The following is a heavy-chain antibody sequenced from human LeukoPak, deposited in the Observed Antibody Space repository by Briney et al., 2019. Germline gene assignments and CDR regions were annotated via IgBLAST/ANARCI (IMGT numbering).Heavy chain of an antibody. J-gene: IGHJ3*02. Sequence: GGSLRLSCAASGFTFSSYSMNWVRQAPGKGLEWVSYISSSRSTIYYADSVKGRFTISRDNAKNSLYLQMNSLRVEDTAVYYWARICSGGSCYNDAFHIWGQGTMVTVSS. CDR3: ARICSGGSCYNDAFHI. V-gene: IGHV3-48*04. D-gene: IGHD2-15*01. CDR2: ISSSRSTI. CDR1: GFTFSSYS.